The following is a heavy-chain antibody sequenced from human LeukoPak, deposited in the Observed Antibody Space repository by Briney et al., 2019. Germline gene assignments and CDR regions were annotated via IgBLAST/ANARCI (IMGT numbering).Heavy chain of an antibody. D-gene: IGHD3-10*02. Sequence: SETLSLTCAVYGGSFSGYYWSWIRQPPGKGLEWIGEINHSGSTNYNPSLKSRVTISVDTSKNQFSLKLSSVAAADTAVYYCARHCSTGRRYYFDYWGQGTLVTVSS. CDR1: GGSFSGYY. CDR2: INHSGST. CDR3: ARHCSTGRRYYFDY. J-gene: IGHJ4*02. V-gene: IGHV4-34*01.